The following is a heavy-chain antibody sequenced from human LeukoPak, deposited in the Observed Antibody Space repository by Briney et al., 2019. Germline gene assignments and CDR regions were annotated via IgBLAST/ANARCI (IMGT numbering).Heavy chain of an antibody. D-gene: IGHD3-9*01. CDR1: GFTFNTFN. J-gene: IGHJ4*02. V-gene: IGHV3-21*01. CDR3: ARGHFDVLAASYKWTPDY. CDR2: ITSGGDYI. Sequence: PGGSLRLSCAASGFTFNTFNMNWVRQAPGKGLEWVSSITSGGDYIYYADSVKGRFTTSRDHPKNSLSLQLNSLRVEDTAVYYCARGHFDVLAASYKWTPDYWSQGTLVTVSS.